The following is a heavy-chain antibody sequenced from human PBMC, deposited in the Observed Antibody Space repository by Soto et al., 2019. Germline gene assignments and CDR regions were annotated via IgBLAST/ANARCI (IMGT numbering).Heavy chain of an antibody. CDR2: IWSDASNK. CDR1: GFSFSNHG. V-gene: IGHV3-33*03. J-gene: IGHJ6*02. D-gene: IGHD6-25*01. Sequence: GGSLRLSCAASGFSFSNHGMHWVRQAPGKGLEWVAAIWSDASNKYYADSGKGRFTTSRDNSKNTLYLQMNTLRAEDTAVYYCATDGFNKPGYYYGMGVWGQGTTVTVSS. CDR3: ATDGFNKPGYYYGMGV.